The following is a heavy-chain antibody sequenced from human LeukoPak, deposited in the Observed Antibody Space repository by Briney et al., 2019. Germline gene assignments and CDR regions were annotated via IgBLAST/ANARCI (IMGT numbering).Heavy chain of an antibody. D-gene: IGHD3-3*01. V-gene: IGHV3-30*18. CDR3: AKDTPGSDYDFWSGYSMDV. CDR2: ISYDGSNK. J-gene: IGHJ6*02. CDR1: GFTFSSYG. Sequence: GGSLRFSCAASGFTFSSYGMHWVRQAPGKGLEWVAVISYDGSNKYYADSVKGRFTISRDNSKNTLYLQMNSLRAEDTAVYYCAKDTPGSDYDFWSGYSMDVWGQGTTVTVSS.